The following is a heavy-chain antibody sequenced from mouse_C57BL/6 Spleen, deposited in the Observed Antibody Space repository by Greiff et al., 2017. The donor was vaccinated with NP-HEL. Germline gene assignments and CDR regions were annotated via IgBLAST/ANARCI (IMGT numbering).Heavy chain of an antibody. J-gene: IGHJ4*01. CDR2: INPNYGIT. CDR3: ARSPSNYDYDEDYAMDY. D-gene: IGHD2-4*01. CDR1: GYSFTDYN. Sequence: EVKVVESGPELVKPGASVKISCKASGYSFTDYNMNWVKQSNGKSLEWIGVINPNYGITSYNQKFKGKATLTVDQSSSTAYMQLNSLTSEDSAVYYCARSPSNYDYDEDYAMDYWGQGTSVTVSS. V-gene: IGHV1-39*01.